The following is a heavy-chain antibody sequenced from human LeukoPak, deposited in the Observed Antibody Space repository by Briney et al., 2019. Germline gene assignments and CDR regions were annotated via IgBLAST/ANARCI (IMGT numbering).Heavy chain of an antibody. CDR3: ARDNYDFWSGFPPEYNWFDP. J-gene: IGHJ5*02. CDR1: GASINSYY. D-gene: IGHD3-3*01. V-gene: IGHV4-4*07. CDR2: IYSTGRT. Sequence: XETLSLTCTVSGASINSYYWSWIRQPAGKGLEWIGHIYSTGRTDYNPSLKSRVTMSIDTSKNQFSLKLNSVTAADTAVYYCARDNYDFWSGFPPEYNWFDPWGQGTPLTVSS.